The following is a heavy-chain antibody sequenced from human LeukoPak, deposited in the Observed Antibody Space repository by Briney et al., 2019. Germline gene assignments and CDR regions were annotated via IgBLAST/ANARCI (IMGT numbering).Heavy chain of an antibody. CDR2: INPNSGGT. V-gene: IGHV1-2*02. CDR3: ARAYSSGNTVPYYFDY. Sequence: GASVKVSCKASGYTFTSYGISWVRQAPGQGLEWMGWINPNSGGTNYAQKFQGRVTMTRDTSISTAYMELSRLRSDDTAVYYCARAYSSGNTVPYYFDYWGQGTLVTVSS. CDR1: GYTFTSYG. D-gene: IGHD6-19*01. J-gene: IGHJ4*02.